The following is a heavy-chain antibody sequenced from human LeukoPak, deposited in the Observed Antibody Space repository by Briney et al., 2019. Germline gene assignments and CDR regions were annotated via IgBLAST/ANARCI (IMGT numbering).Heavy chain of an antibody. J-gene: IGHJ5*02. CDR2: IYYSGST. V-gene: IGHV4-61*08. CDR1: GGSISSGDYY. CDR3: ARYSSSWNWFDP. D-gene: IGHD6-13*01. Sequence: PSQTLSLTCTVSGGSISSGDYYWSWIRQPPGKGLEWIGYIYYSGSTNYNPSLKSRVTISVDTSKNQFSLKLSSVTAADTAVYYCARYSSSWNWFDPWGQGTLVTVSS.